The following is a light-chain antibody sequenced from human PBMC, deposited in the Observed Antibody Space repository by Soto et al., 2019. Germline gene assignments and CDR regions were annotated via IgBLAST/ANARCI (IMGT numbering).Light chain of an antibody. J-gene: IGLJ2*01. V-gene: IGLV2-14*01. CDR1: SSDIGGFNY. CDR2: EVN. Sequence: QSVLTQPASVSGSPGQSITFSCTGSSSDIGGFNYVSWYQQHPGKAPKLIIYEVNNRPSGVSDRFSGSKSGSTASLTISGLQADDEADYYCSSYTSTSTRVFGGGTKLTVL. CDR3: SSYTSTSTRV.